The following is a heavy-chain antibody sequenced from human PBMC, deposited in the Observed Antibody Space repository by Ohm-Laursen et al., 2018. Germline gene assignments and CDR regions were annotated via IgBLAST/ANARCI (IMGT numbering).Heavy chain of an antibody. V-gene: IGHV3-23*01. CDR3: AKTDEGSYYYGMDV. J-gene: IGHJ6*02. CDR2: ISGSGGST. D-gene: IGHD3-10*01. CDR1: GFTFSDYY. Sequence: SLRLSCSASGFTFSDYYMSWIRQAPGKGLEWVSVISGSGGSTYYADSVKGRFTISRDNSKNTLYLQMNSLRAEDTAEYYCAKTDEGSYYYGMDVWGQGTTVTVSS.